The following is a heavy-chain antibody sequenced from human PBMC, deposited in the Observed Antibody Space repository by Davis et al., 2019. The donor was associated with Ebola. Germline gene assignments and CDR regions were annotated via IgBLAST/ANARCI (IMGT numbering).Heavy chain of an antibody. V-gene: IGHV3-74*01. CDR2: ISGDGSIT. J-gene: IGHJ4*02. CDR1: EFTFSYYW. CDR3: ARGERTVTTPLAY. D-gene: IGHD4-11*01. Sequence: GESLKISCAASEFTFSYYWMHWVRQAPGKGLVWVSRISGDGSITTYADSVKGRFTISRDNTKNTLYLQMYSLRAEDTAVYYCARGERTVTTPLAYWGQGALVTVSS.